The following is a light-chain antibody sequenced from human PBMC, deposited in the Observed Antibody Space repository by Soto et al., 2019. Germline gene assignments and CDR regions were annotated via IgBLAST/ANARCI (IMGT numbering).Light chain of an antibody. CDR3: QQYGSSPLT. J-gene: IGKJ4*01. CDR2: GAS. CDR1: QTVSFSY. Sequence: EIVLTQSPGTLSLSPGDRATLSCRASQTVSFSYLAWYQQKPGQAPRLLIYGASSRATGIPDRFSGSESGTDFTLTISRLEPEDFALYYCQQYGSSPLTFGGGPKVEIK. V-gene: IGKV3-20*01.